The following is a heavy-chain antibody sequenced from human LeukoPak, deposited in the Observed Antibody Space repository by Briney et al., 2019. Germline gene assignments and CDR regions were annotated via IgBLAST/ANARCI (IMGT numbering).Heavy chain of an antibody. J-gene: IGHJ4*02. CDR3: ARVHGDPQLSTDGEDY. D-gene: IGHD4-17*01. CDR2: VSAYNGNT. V-gene: IGHV1-18*01. CDR1: GYTFTSYG. Sequence: ASVKVSCKASGYTFTSYGISWVRQAPGQGLEWMGWVSAYNGNTNYAQKLQGRVTMTTDTSTSTAYMELRSLRSDDTAVYYCARVHGDPQLSTDGEDYWGQGTLVTVSS.